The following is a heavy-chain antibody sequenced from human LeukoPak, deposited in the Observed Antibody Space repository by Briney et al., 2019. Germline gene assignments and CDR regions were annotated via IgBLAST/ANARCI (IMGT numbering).Heavy chain of an antibody. D-gene: IGHD2-2*01. CDR2: ISTYSGNT. Sequence: ASIKVSCKASGYTFTNYGFSWVRQAPGQGLEWMGWISTYSGNTNYAQQLQGTVTMTPDPSTSTVYMELRSLRSDDTAVYYCARGYCRSTSCHEPPLYGMDVWGQGTTVTVS. CDR1: GYTFTNYG. CDR3: ARGYCRSTSCHEPPLYGMDV. J-gene: IGHJ6*02. V-gene: IGHV1-18*04.